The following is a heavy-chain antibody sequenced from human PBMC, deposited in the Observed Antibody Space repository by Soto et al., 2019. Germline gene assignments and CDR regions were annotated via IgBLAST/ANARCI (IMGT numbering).Heavy chain of an antibody. D-gene: IGHD3-3*01. CDR3: ARDHREGLEWPLYYFDY. CDR2: INPSGGST. V-gene: IGHV1-46*01. J-gene: IGHJ4*02. Sequence: ASVKVSCKASGYTFTSYYMYWVRQAPGQGLEWMGIINPSGGSTSYAQKFQGRVTMTRDTSTSTVYMELSSLRSEDTAVYYCARDHREGLEWPLYYFDYWGQGTLVTVSS. CDR1: GYTFTSYY.